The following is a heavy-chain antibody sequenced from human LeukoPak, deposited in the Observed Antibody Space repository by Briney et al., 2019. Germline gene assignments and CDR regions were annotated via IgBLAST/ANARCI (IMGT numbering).Heavy chain of an antibody. J-gene: IGHJ4*02. CDR1: GYTFTSYD. D-gene: IGHD3-10*01. CDR3: ARRNYGSESYSRLDY. CDR2: MNPKSGST. Sequence: GASVKVSCKASGYTFTSYDINWVRQATGQGLEWMGWMNPKSGSTGYAQKFQGRVTMTSDTSISTAYMELSSLRSEDTAVYYCARRNYGSESYSRLDYWGQGSLVTVSS. V-gene: IGHV1-8*02.